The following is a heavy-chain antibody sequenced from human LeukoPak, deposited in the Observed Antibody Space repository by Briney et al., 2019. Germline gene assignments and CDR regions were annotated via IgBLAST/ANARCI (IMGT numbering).Heavy chain of an antibody. CDR1: AFIFSGHW. D-gene: IGHD4-23*01. CDR2: IKEDGSER. CDR3: ERVPDYAGLFDY. J-gene: IGHJ4*02. Sequence: GGSLRLSCEGSAFIFSGHWRNWVRQTPGKGREWVASIKEDGSERQYVDSVKGRFTIARDNSKNTLYLQSNILRAEDTAVYYCERVPDYAGLFDYWGQGTLVTVSS. V-gene: IGHV3-7*03.